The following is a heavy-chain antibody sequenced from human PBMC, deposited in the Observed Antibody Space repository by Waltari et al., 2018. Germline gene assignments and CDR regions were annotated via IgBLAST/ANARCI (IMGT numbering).Heavy chain of an antibody. V-gene: IGHV3-23*04. D-gene: IGHD2-8*01. CDR2: IRGCCGST. Sequence: EVQLVESGGGLVQPGGSLRLSCAASGFTFSSYAMSWVRQAPGEGLGWVSAIRGCCGSTYYADSVKGRFTISRGKSKNTLYLQMNRLRAEDRAVYYCANGCRWGQGTLVTVSS. CDR3: ANGCR. CDR1: GFTFSSYA. J-gene: IGHJ4*02.